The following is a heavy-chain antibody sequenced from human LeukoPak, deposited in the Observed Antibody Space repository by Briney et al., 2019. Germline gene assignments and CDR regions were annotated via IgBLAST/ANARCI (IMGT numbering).Heavy chain of an antibody. CDR1: GFTFSDYY. CDR3: ARGGNHGDYWYFDL. D-gene: IGHD4-17*01. J-gene: IGHJ2*01. V-gene: IGHV3-11*01. Sequence: GGSLRLSCAASGFTFSDYYMSWIRQAPGKGLEWISYISSSGSVIYYADSVKGRFTISRDNAKNSLYLQMNSLKAEDTAVYYCARGGNHGDYWYFDLWGRGTLVTVSS. CDR2: ISSSGSVI.